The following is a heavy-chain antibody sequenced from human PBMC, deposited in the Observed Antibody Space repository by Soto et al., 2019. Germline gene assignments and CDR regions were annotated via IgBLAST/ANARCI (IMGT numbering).Heavy chain of an antibody. Sequence: QLQLQESGPGLVKPSETLSLTCTVSGGSVSSGTYYWSWIRQPPGKGLEWIGYIYHTGSTNYNPPLQSRXXLXVXXSKNQFSLKLSSVTAADPAVYYCTRSMGQLSPFDYWGQGTLVTVSS. J-gene: IGHJ4*02. CDR2: IYHTGST. CDR1: GGSVSSGTYY. V-gene: IGHV4-61*01. CDR3: TRSMGQLSPFDY. D-gene: IGHD1-1*01.